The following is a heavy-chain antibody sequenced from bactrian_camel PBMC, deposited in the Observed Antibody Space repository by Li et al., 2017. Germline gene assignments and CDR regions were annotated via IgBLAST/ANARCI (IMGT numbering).Heavy chain of an antibody. V-gene: IGHV3S55*01. J-gene: IGHJ6*01. D-gene: IGHD2*01. CDR1: GYTRGTYA. CDR3: AADPNPMWCVLSRNDFAA. CDR2: LDSDGTT. Sequence: HVQLVESGGGSVQAGGSLRLSCAASGYTRGTYAMGWFRQLPGKEREGVAALDSDGTTSYAQSVKGRFTISKDNAKNTLYLQMNSLKPEDTAMYYCAADPNPMWCVLSRNDFAAWGQGTQVTVS.